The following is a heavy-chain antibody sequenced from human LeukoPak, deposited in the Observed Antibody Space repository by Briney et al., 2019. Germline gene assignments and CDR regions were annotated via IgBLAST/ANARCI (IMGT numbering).Heavy chain of an antibody. CDR3: AKTKSSGWYYFDY. CDR1: GFTFSSYA. Sequence: GGSLRLSCAASGFTFSSYAMSWVRQAPGKGLEWVSAISGSGGSTYYADSVKGRFTISRDNSKNTLYLQMNRLRAEDTAVYYCAKTKSSGWYYFDYWGQGTLVTVSS. J-gene: IGHJ4*02. CDR2: ISGSGGST. D-gene: IGHD6-19*01. V-gene: IGHV3-23*01.